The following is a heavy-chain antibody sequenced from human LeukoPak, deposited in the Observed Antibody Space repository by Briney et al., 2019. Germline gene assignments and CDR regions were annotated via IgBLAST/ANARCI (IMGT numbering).Heavy chain of an antibody. CDR3: AREGGYSYGYDY. CDR2: IYYSGST. V-gene: IGHV4-39*07. CDR1: GGSISSSSYY. Sequence: SETLSLTCTVSGGSISSSSYYWGWIRQPPGKGLEWIGSIYYSGSTYYNPSLKSRVTISVDTSKNQFSLKLSSVTAAGTAVYYCAREGGYSYGYDYWGQGTLVTVSS. D-gene: IGHD5-18*01. J-gene: IGHJ4*02.